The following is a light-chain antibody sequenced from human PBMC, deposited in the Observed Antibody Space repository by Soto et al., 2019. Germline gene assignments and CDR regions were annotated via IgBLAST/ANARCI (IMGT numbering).Light chain of an antibody. CDR1: QSISTE. CDR2: SAS. V-gene: IGKV3-15*01. CDR3: QQGHNWPLT. Sequence: EIVMTQSPAPLSVSPGERATLSCRASQSISTELAWYQQKPGQPPRLLIYSASTRATGVPARFAGSGSGSEFTLTTSGLQSEDFAVYYCQQGHNWPLTFGQGTRLE. J-gene: IGKJ2*01.